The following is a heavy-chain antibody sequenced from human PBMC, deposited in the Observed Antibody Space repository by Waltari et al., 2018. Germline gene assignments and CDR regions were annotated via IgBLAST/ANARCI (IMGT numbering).Heavy chain of an antibody. V-gene: IGHV1-2*02. CDR1: GYTFSAYH. D-gene: IGHD4-4*01. CDR3: ARDLMTTVTTEFYFDY. Sequence: QVQLVQSGAEMRKPGASVKVSCQPSGYTFSAYHLHWVRQAPGQGLEWMGWINPKSGDTHYAQNFQGRATMTRDTSISTVYMELSRLTSDDTAVYYCARDLMTTVTTEFYFDYWGQGTLVIISS. CDR2: INPKSGDT. J-gene: IGHJ4*02.